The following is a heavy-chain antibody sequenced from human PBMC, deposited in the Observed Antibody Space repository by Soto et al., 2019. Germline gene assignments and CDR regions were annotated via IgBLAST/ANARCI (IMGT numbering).Heavy chain of an antibody. J-gene: IGHJ4*02. D-gene: IGHD3-3*01. CDR1: GFTFSSCA. CDR2: ISGSGGST. V-gene: IGHV3-23*01. Sequence: GGSLRLSCAASGFTFSSCAMSWVRQAPGKGLEWVSAISGSGGSTYYADSVKGRFTMSRDNSKNTLYLQMNSLRAKDTAIYYCAKVTYYDFWSGYQNWGQGTLVTVSS. CDR3: AKVTYYDFWSGYQN.